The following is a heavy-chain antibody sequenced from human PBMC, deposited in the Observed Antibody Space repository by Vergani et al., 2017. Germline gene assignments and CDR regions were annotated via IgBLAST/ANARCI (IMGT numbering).Heavy chain of an antibody. Sequence: EVQLVESGGGLVQPGGSLRLSCAASGFTFSSYSMNWVRQAPGKGLEWVSYISSSSSTIYYADSVKGRFTISRDNAKNSLYLQMNSLRAEDTAVYYCARGNVLMVYANFDYWGQGTLVTVSS. V-gene: IGHV3-48*04. J-gene: IGHJ4*02. CDR2: ISSSSSTI. D-gene: IGHD2-8*01. CDR3: ARGNVLMVYANFDY. CDR1: GFTFSSYS.